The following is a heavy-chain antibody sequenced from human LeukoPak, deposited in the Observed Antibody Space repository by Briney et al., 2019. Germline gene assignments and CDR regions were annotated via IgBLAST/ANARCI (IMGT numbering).Heavy chain of an antibody. J-gene: IGHJ6*02. CDR3: ARRYSSGWYPADYYGMDV. Sequence: GESLKISCKGSGYSFTSYWIGWVRQMPGKGLEWMGIIYPGDSDTRYSPSFQGQVTISAVKSISTAYLQWSSLKASDTAMYYRARRYSSGWYPADYYGMDVWGQGTTVTVSS. CDR2: IYPGDSDT. D-gene: IGHD6-19*01. CDR1: GYSFTSYW. V-gene: IGHV5-51*01.